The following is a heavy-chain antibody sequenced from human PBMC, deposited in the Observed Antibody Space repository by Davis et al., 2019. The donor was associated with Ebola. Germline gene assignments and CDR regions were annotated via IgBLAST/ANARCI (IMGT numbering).Heavy chain of an antibody. D-gene: IGHD6-13*01. CDR1: GGSISSSSYY. CDR3: ARGRHSSSWRLRHAFDI. CDR2: IYYSGST. Sequence: SETLSLTCTVSGGSISSSSYYWSWIRQPPGKGLEWIGYIYYSGSTNYNPSLKSRVTISVDTSKNQFSLKLSSVTAADTAVYYCARGRHSSSWRLRHAFDIWGQGTMVTVSS. J-gene: IGHJ3*02. V-gene: IGHV4-61*05.